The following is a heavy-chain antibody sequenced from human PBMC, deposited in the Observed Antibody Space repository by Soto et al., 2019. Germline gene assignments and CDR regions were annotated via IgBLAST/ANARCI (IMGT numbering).Heavy chain of an antibody. Sequence: AGGSLRLSCAASGFTFSSYGMHWVRQAPGKGLEWVAVIWYDGSNKYYADSVKGRFTISRDNSKNTLYLQMNSLRAEDTAVYYCARDLGYGSGSYYLLYYYYYGMDVWGQGTTVTVSS. J-gene: IGHJ6*02. D-gene: IGHD3-10*01. V-gene: IGHV3-33*01. CDR1: GFTFSSYG. CDR3: ARDLGYGSGSYYLLYYYYYGMDV. CDR2: IWYDGSNK.